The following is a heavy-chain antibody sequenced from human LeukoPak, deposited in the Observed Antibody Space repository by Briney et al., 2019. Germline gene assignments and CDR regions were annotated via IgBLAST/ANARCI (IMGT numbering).Heavy chain of an antibody. CDR2: ISTRRGRT. Sequence: GGSLRLSRAASGFTFTTYAMTWVRQAPGKGLEWVSVISTRRGRTDYAESVKGRFTISRDDSKNTMYLQMNSLRAEDTAVYYCAQGEGLDHWGQGTLVTVSS. J-gene: IGHJ5*02. V-gene: IGHV3-23*01. CDR1: GFTFTTYA. CDR3: AQGEGLDH.